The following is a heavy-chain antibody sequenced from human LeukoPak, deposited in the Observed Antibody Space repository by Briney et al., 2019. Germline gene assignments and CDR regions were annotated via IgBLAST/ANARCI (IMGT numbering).Heavy chain of an antibody. CDR1: GFTVSSNS. Sequence: GGSLRLSCTVSGFTVSSNSMSWVRQAPGKGLEWVSFIYSSVTHYSDSVKGRCAISRDNSKNTLYLQVNSLRVEDTAIYYCAGGLFLSGYLDAFDMWGQGTVVSVSS. CDR2: IYSSVT. V-gene: IGHV3-53*01. J-gene: IGHJ3*02. CDR3: AGGLFLSGYLDAFDM. D-gene: IGHD3-3*01.